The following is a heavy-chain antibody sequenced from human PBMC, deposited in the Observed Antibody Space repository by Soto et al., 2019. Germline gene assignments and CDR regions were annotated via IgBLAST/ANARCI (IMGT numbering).Heavy chain of an antibody. CDR2: IIPIFGTV. J-gene: IGHJ2*01. Sequence: VKVSCKASGGTFSNYPISWVRQAPGQGLEWMGGIIPIFGTVNYAQKFQGRVTITADESTSTAYMELSSLRSEDTAVYYCARGNHRWLQLWYFDLWGRGTLVTVSS. D-gene: IGHD5-12*01. CDR1: GGTFSNYP. V-gene: IGHV1-69*13. CDR3: ARGNHRWLQLWYFDL.